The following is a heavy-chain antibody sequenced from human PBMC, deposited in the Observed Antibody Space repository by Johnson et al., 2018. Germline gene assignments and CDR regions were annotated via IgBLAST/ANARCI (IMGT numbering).Heavy chain of an antibody. CDR1: GFTFSSYA. CDR3: AKGDPSFWSLNFYY. Sequence: VESGGGLVQPGGSLRLSCAASGFTFSSYALSWVRQAPGKGLEWVSTIRGSGGSTYSADSVKGRFTSSRDNSKYTLYLQMNSLRVEVTAVYYCAKGDPSFWSLNFYYWGQGTLVTVSS. CDR2: IRGSGGST. J-gene: IGHJ4*02. D-gene: IGHD3-3*01. V-gene: IGHV3-23*04.